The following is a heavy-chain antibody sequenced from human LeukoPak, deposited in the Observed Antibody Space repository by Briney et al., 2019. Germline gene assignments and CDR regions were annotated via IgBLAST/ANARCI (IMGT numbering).Heavy chain of an antibody. Sequence: PGGSLRLSCAASGFTFISYWMHWVRQAPGKGLVWVSRINSDGSSRSYADSVKGRFTISRDNAKNTLYLQMNSLRAEDTAVYYCARDVGATTIAAWFDPWGQGTLVTVSS. CDR3: ARDVGATTIAAWFDP. CDR2: INSDGSSR. J-gene: IGHJ5*02. D-gene: IGHD1-26*01. CDR1: GFTFISYW. V-gene: IGHV3-74*01.